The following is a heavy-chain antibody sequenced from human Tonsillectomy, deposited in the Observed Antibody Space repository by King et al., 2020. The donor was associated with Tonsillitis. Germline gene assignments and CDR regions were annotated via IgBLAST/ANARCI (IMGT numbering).Heavy chain of an antibody. CDR3: ARDSADYYDSSGYYSGGACDI. CDR2: ISSSSSTI. CDR1: GFTFSNYN. V-gene: IGHV3-48*01. J-gene: IGHJ3*02. D-gene: IGHD3-22*01. Sequence: VQLVESGGGLVQPGGSLRLSCAASGFTFSNYNMNWVRQAPGKGLEWLSYISSSSSTIYYADSVQGRFTISRDNAKNSLFLQMNSLRAEDTAVYYCARDSADYYDSSGYYSGGACDIWGQGTMVTVSS.